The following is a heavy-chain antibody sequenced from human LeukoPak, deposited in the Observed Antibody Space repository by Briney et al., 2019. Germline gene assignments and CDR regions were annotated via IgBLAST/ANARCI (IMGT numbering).Heavy chain of an antibody. CDR1: GGSISSYY. CDR2: IYYSGST. V-gene: IGHV4-59*01. Sequence: SETLSLTCTVSGGSISSYYWSWIRQPPGKGLEWIGYIYYSGSTNYNPSLKSRVTISVDTSKNQFSLKLSSVTAADTAVYYCARDRYYDSRVRGWFDPWGQGTLVTVSS. J-gene: IGHJ5*02. CDR3: ARDRYYDSRVRGWFDP. D-gene: IGHD3-22*01.